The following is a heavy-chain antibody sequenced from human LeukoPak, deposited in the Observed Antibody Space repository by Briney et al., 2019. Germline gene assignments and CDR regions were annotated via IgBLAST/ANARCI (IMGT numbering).Heavy chain of an antibody. CDR1: GYSFNTYW. Sequence: GASLKISCKGSGYSFNTYWIGWVRQMPGKGLAWMGIIYPGDSDTRYSPSFQGQVITSADKSINTAYLQWNSLKASDTAMYYCARRKGCSSTSCPPDYWGQGTLVTVSS. D-gene: IGHD2-2*01. V-gene: IGHV5-51*01. J-gene: IGHJ4*02. CDR3: ARRKGCSSTSCPPDY. CDR2: IYPGDSDT.